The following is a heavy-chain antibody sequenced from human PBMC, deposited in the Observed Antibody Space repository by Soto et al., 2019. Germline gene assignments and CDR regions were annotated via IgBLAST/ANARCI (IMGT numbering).Heavy chain of an antibody. CDR1: GFSFSSYG. CDR3: AGALEKPYFYYGLNV. CDR2: TTYDGGIK. D-gene: IGHD1-1*01. V-gene: IGHV3-30*03. J-gene: IGHJ6*02. Sequence: WGSLRLSCAASGFSFSSYGMEWVRLAQGKGLEWVAATTYDGGIKHYVDSVKGRFTISRDNSKNTLYRQMNSLRVEDTATYCWAGALEKPYFYYGLNVWGQGTMVTVSS.